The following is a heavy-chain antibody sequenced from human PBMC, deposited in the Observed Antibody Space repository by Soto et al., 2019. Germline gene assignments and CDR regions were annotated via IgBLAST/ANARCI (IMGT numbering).Heavy chain of an antibody. Sequence: SVKVSCKASGGTFSSYAISWVRQAPGQGLEWMGGIIPIFGTANYAQKFQGRVTITADKSTSTAYMELSSLRSEDTAVYYCARGVAQWELLGYDYWGQGTLVTVSS. CDR3: ARGVAQWELLGYDY. CDR2: IIPIFGTA. V-gene: IGHV1-69*06. J-gene: IGHJ4*02. CDR1: GGTFSSYA. D-gene: IGHD1-26*01.